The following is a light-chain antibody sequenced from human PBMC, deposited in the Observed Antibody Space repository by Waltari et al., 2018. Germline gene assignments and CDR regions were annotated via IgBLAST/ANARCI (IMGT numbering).Light chain of an antibody. CDR1: SSDVGCYNL. Sequence: QSALTQPASVSGSPGQSITITCTGTSSDVGCYNLVSWCQQHPGKAPKLMIYEVSKRPSGVSNRFSGSKSGNTASLTISGLQAEDEADYYCCSYAGSSRVFGGGTKLTVL. CDR3: CSYAGSSRV. V-gene: IGLV2-23*02. CDR2: EVS. J-gene: IGLJ3*02.